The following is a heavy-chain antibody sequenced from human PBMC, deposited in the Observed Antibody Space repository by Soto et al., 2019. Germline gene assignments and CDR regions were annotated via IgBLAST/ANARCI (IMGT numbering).Heavy chain of an antibody. Sequence: ASLKVSCKASGYTFTIYGISWVRQAPGQGLEWMGWISAYNGNTNYAQKFQGRVTLTTDTSTSTAYMELRSLTSDDTAVYYCARAYSGSYYGSRFDYWGQGTLVTVSS. CDR2: ISAYNGNT. CDR3: ARAYSGSYYGSRFDY. CDR1: GYTFTIYG. J-gene: IGHJ4*02. V-gene: IGHV1-18*01. D-gene: IGHD1-26*01.